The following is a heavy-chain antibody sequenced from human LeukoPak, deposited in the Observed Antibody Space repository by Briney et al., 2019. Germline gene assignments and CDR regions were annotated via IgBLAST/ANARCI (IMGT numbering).Heavy chain of an antibody. Sequence: GGSLRLSCAASGFTFSSYGMHWVRQAPGKGLEWVAVIWYDGSDKYYADSVKGRFTISRDNFKNTLYLQMNSLRAEDTGVYYCARADDFGDLGYWGQGALLTVSS. V-gene: IGHV3-33*01. CDR1: GFTFSSYG. CDR3: ARADDFGDLGY. D-gene: IGHD1-1*01. J-gene: IGHJ4*02. CDR2: IWYDGSDK.